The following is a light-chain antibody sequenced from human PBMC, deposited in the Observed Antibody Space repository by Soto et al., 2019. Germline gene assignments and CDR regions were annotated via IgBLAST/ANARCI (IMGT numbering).Light chain of an antibody. CDR3: QSYDSSLSAAYV. V-gene: IGLV1-40*01. J-gene: IGLJ1*01. CDR2: GNT. CDR1: SSNIGAGCE. Sequence: QSVLTQPRSVSGAPGQSVTISCTGCSSNIGAGCEVHWYQHLPGKAPKLLIYGNTNRPSGVPDRFSGSKSGTSASLAITALQAEDEADYYCQSYDSSLSAAYVFGGGKKVTVL.